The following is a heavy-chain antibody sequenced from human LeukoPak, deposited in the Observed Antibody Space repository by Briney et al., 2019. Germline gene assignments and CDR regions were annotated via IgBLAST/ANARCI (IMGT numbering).Heavy chain of an antibody. V-gene: IGHV3-9*01. CDR1: GFTFSSYA. Sequence: GGSLRLSCAASGFTFSSYAMSWVRQAPGKGLEWVSGISWNSGSIGYADSVKGRFTISRDNAKNSLYLQMNSLRAEDTALYYCAKSGSDILTGYSDYWGQGTLVTVSS. CDR2: ISWNSGSI. CDR3: AKSGSDILTGYSDY. J-gene: IGHJ4*02. D-gene: IGHD3-9*01.